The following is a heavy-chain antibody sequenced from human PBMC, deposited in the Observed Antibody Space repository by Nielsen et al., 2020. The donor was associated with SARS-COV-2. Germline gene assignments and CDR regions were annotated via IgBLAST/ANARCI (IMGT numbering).Heavy chain of an antibody. CDR2: INPSNSGT. J-gene: IGHJ2*01. CDR3: ARYKVFYYGSGSYFGWYFDL. CDR1: GYTFTSYY. Sequence: ASVKVSCKASGYTFTSYYIHWVRQAPGQGLEWMGRINPSNSGTNYAQKFQGRVTMTRDTSTFTVYMELSSLRSEDTAVYYCARYKVFYYGSGSYFGWYFDLWGRGTLVTVSS. D-gene: IGHD3-10*01. V-gene: IGHV1-46*01.